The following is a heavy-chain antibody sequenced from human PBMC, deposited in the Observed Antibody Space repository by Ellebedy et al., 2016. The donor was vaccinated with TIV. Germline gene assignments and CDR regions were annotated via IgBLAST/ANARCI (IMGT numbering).Heavy chain of an antibody. CDR3: AKDAFSRGDY. CDR2: VNQDGSGK. D-gene: IGHD3-3*02. V-gene: IGHV3-7*04. Sequence: GESLKISCAASGITFSSYWMSWVRQASGKGLEWVANVNQDGSGKNYANSVKGRFTISRDNAKNSLYLQMNSLRVEDTAVYDCAKDAFSRGDYWGQGTLVTVSS. CDR1: GITFSSYW. J-gene: IGHJ4*02.